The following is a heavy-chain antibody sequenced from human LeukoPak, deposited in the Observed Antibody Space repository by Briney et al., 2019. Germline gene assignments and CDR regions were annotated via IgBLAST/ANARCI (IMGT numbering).Heavy chain of an antibody. CDR3: AKKGATTGDFDY. Sequence: GGSLRLSCAASGFTFSNAYMNWVRQAPGKGPEWVSAISGSGGDTYYADSVKGRFTISRDNSKNTLYLQMNSLRAEDTAVYYCAKKGATTGDFDYWGQGTLVTVSS. CDR2: ISGSGGDT. CDR1: GFTFSNAY. D-gene: IGHD1-26*01. J-gene: IGHJ4*02. V-gene: IGHV3-23*01.